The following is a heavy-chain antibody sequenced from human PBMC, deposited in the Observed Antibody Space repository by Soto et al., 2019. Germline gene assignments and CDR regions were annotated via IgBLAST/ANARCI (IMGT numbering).Heavy chain of an antibody. D-gene: IGHD3-10*01. CDR3: VRDRGGMTFRKYYYYMDV. CDR1: GFTLSSFW. CDR2: IKQDGTEK. Sequence: EVQLVESGGGLVQPGGSLRLSCVASGFTLSSFWMSWVRRAPGKGLEWVANIKQDGTEKYYAGSVKGRFTISRDNVKNSLYLQMNSLRADDTAVYYCVRDRGGMTFRKYYYYMDVWGKGTTVTVSS. V-gene: IGHV3-7*01. J-gene: IGHJ6*03.